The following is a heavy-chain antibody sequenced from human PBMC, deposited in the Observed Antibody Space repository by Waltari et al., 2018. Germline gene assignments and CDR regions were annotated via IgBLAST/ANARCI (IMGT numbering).Heavy chain of an antibody. V-gene: IGHV4-34*01. CDR1: GGSFSGYS. D-gene: IGHD1-26*01. CDR3: ARPKKYSGSYYY. CDR2: VNHRGSP. J-gene: IGHJ4*02. Sequence: QVQLQQWGAGLLKPSETLSLTCAVHGGSFSGYSWSWIRQPPGKGLEWHVEVNHRGSPNYNPSLKSRGTISVDTSKNQFALKLSSVTAADTAVYYCARPKKYSGSYYYWGQGTLVTVSS.